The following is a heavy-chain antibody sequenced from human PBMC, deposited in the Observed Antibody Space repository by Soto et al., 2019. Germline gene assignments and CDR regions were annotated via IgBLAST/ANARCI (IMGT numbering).Heavy chain of an antibody. V-gene: IGHV3-53*01. CDR3: ARDQPPEDGYQHV. J-gene: IGHJ4*02. CDR2: IYSGGST. CDR1: GFTVSSNY. D-gene: IGHD5-12*01. Sequence: GGSLRLSCAASGFTVSSNYMSWVRQAPGKGLEWVSVIYSGGSTYYADSVKGRFTISRDNSKNTLYLQMNSLRAEDTAVYYCARDQPPEDGYQHVWGQGTLVTVSS.